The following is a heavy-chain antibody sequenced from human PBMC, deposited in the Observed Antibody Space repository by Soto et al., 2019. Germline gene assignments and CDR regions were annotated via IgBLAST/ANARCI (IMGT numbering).Heavy chain of an antibody. CDR3: AKDGGYSYGYSPRYYYGMDV. J-gene: IGHJ6*02. CDR2: ISGSGGNT. V-gene: IGHV3-23*01. D-gene: IGHD5-18*01. CDR1: GFTFSSYA. Sequence: PGGSLRLSCAASGFTFSSYAMNWVRQGPGKGLEWVSAISGSGGNTHYADSVKGRFTISRDNSNNTLFLQMNSLRVDDTAVYYCAKDGGYSYGYSPRYYYGMDVWGQGTTVTVSS.